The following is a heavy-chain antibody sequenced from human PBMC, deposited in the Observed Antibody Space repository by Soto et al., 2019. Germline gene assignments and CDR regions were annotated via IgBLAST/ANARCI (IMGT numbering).Heavy chain of an antibody. CDR3: ANGPPLRYFDWLDVPFDY. Sequence: GGSLRLSCAASGFTFSSYAMSWVRQAPGKGLEWVSAISGSGGSTYYADSVKGRFTISRDNSKNTLYLQMNSLRAEDTAVYYCANGPPLRYFDWLDVPFDYWGQGTLVTVPS. CDR2: ISGSGGST. J-gene: IGHJ4*02. CDR1: GFTFSSYA. V-gene: IGHV3-23*01. D-gene: IGHD3-9*01.